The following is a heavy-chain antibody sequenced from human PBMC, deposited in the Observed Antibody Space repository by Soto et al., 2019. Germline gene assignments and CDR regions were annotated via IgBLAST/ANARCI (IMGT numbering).Heavy chain of an antibody. CDR3: ARRRITMVRGVNSGRDNWFDP. V-gene: IGHV1-8*01. CDR2: MNPNSGNT. Sequence: ASVKVSCKASGYTFTSYDINWVRQATGQGLEWMGWMNPNSGNTGYAQKFQGRVTMTRNTSISTAYMELSSLRSEDTAVYYCARRRITMVRGVNSGRDNWFDPWGQGTLVTVSS. D-gene: IGHD3-10*01. J-gene: IGHJ5*02. CDR1: GYTFTSYD.